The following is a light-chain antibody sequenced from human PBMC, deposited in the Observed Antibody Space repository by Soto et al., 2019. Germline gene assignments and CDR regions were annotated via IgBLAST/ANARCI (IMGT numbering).Light chain of an antibody. Sequence: EVVLTQSPGTLSLSPGERATLSCRASQSVSSTYLAWYQQKPGHAPRLLIYATSSRATGIPDRFSGSGSGTDFTLTISRLEPEDFAVYYCQQYDNSPMYTFGQGTKLEIK. CDR2: ATS. CDR1: QSVSSTY. CDR3: QQYDNSPMYT. J-gene: IGKJ2*01. V-gene: IGKV3-20*01.